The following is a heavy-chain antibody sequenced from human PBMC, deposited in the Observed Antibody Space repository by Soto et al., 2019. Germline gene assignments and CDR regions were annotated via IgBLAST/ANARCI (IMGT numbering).Heavy chain of an antibody. V-gene: IGHV3-21*01. D-gene: IGHD3-3*01. CDR1: GFTFSGYS. J-gene: IGHJ6*02. CDR3: ARDQERVLRFLEWLLRPYGMDV. Sequence: LXLSCAASGFTFSGYSMNWVHQAPGKGLEWVSSISSSSSYIYYADSVKGRFTISRDNAKNSLYLQMNSLRDEDTAVYYCARDQERVLRFLEWLLRPYGMDVWGQGTKVTV. CDR2: ISSSSSYI.